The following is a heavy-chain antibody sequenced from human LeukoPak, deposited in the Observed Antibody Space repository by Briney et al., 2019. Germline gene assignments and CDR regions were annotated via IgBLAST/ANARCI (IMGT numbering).Heavy chain of an antibody. CDR2: ISAYNGNT. CDR3: ARDVRSSTSYYYYMDV. CDR1: GYTFTSYG. V-gene: IGHV1-18*01. J-gene: IGHJ6*03. Sequence: ASVNVSCKASGYTFTSYGISWVRQAPGQGLEWMGWISAYNGNTNYAKKLQGRVTMTTDTSTSTAYMELRSLRSDDTAVYYCARDVRSSTSYYYYMDVWGKGTTVTVSS. D-gene: IGHD2-2*01.